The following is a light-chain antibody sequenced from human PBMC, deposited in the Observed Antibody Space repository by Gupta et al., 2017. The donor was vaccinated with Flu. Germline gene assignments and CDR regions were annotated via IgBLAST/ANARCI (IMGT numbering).Light chain of an antibody. CDR3: QQYGSSPQT. V-gene: IGKV3-20*01. J-gene: IGKJ1*01. CDR1: QSVSSSY. CDR2: GAS. Sequence: EIVLTQSPGTLSLSPGERATLSCRASQSVSSSYLAWYQQKPGQAPRLLIYGASSRATGIPDRFSGSGSGTDFTRPISRLEPEDFAVYYCQQYGSSPQTLGQGTKVEIK.